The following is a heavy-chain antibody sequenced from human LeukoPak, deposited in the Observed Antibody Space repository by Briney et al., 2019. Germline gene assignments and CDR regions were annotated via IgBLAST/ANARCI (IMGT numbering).Heavy chain of an antibody. CDR3: ARGFRGDGSYYGNDY. Sequence: PGGTLRLSCAASGITLIGRWMTWVRQAPGKGLEWVATIKDDGSNTYYVDSVKGRFTISRDNAKNSLYLQMSNLRAEDTAVYYCARGFRGDGSYYGNDYWGQGTLVTVSS. CDR2: IKDDGSNT. CDR1: GITLIGRW. J-gene: IGHJ4*02. V-gene: IGHV3-7*03. D-gene: IGHD1-26*01.